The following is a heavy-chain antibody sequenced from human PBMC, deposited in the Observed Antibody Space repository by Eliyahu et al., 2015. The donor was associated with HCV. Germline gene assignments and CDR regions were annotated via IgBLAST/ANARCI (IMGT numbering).Heavy chain of an antibody. V-gene: IGHV2-5*02. Sequence: QITLKESGPALVKPAQTLTLTCTFSGFSLSSSGXGVGWIRQPPGKALEWLALIYWDDDKRYSPSLKSRLTITKDTSKNQVVLTMTNMDPVDTATYYCARVLGVYYGSSGYYNRNDYFDSWGQGTLVTVSS. J-gene: IGHJ4*02. D-gene: IGHD3-22*01. CDR3: ARVLGVYYGSSGYYNRNDYFDS. CDR1: GFSLSSSGXG. CDR2: IYWDDDK.